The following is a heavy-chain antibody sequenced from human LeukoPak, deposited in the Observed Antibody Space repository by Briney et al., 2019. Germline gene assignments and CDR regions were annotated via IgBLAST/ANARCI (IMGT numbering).Heavy chain of an antibody. CDR1: GFTFGDYA. D-gene: IGHD3-22*01. V-gene: IGHV3-49*03. CDR2: IRSKAYGGTT. Sequence: GRSLRLSCTASGFTFGDYAMSWFRQAPGKGLEWVGFIRSKAYGGTTEYAASVKGRLTISRDDSKSIAYLQMNSLKTEDTAVYYCTSYYDSSGYPGDYWGQGTLVTVSS. CDR3: TSYYDSSGYPGDY. J-gene: IGHJ4*02.